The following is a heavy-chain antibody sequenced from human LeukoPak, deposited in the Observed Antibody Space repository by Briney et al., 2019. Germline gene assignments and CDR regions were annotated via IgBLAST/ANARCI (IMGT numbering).Heavy chain of an antibody. Sequence: PSETLSLTGAVYGGSFSDYFWSWIRQPPGKGLEWIGEVHPSGRTNYKSSLKSRLTISVDTSKNQFSLSLSSVTAADTAVYFCASSSYDLLTGLGLTHDFWGQGTLVTVSS. D-gene: IGHD3-9*01. V-gene: IGHV4-34*01. CDR1: GGSFSDYF. CDR3: ASSSYDLLTGLGLTHDF. J-gene: IGHJ4*02. CDR2: VHPSGRT.